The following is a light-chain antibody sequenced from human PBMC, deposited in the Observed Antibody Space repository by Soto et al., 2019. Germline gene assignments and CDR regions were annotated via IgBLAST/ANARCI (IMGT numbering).Light chain of an antibody. Sequence: EIVMTQSPATLSVSPGERATLSCRASQSVSSNLAWYQQKPGQAPRLLIYGASTRATGIPARFSGSGSGTEFTLTISSLQSEDFAVYCCQQYNNWPPTFGQGNKGEIK. J-gene: IGKJ1*01. CDR3: QQYNNWPPT. V-gene: IGKV3-15*01. CDR1: QSVSSN. CDR2: GAS.